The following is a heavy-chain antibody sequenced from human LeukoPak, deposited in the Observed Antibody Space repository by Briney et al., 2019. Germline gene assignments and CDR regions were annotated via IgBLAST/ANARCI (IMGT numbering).Heavy chain of an antibody. CDR3: ARDPSRGYSYGYGDY. CDR1: GFTFSSYA. J-gene: IGHJ4*02. Sequence: GGSLRLSCAASGFTFSSYAMSWVRQAPGKGLEWVSAISGSGGSTYYADSVKGRFTISRDNAKTSLYLQMNSLRAEDTAVYYCARDPSRGYSYGYGDYWGQGTLVTVSS. V-gene: IGHV3-23*01. CDR2: ISGSGGST. D-gene: IGHD5-18*01.